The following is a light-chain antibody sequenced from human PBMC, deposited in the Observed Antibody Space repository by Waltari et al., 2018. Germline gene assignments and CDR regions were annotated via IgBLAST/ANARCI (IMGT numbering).Light chain of an antibody. CDR3: QQYYSIPYT. CDR2: WAS. Sequence: DTVMTQSPDSLAVSLGERATINCKSSQSVLYSSNNNNYLAWYQQKPGQHPKLLINWASTRESGVPDRFSGSGSGTDFTLTISSLQAEDVAVYYCQQYYSIPYTFGQGTKLEIK. V-gene: IGKV4-1*01. J-gene: IGKJ2*01. CDR1: QSVLYSSNNNNY.